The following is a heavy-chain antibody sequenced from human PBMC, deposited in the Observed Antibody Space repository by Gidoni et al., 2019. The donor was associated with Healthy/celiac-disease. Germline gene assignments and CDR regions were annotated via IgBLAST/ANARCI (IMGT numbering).Heavy chain of an antibody. Sequence: QVQLQESGPGLVKPSETLSLTCTVSGGSISSYYWSWIRQPPGKGLEWIGYIYYSGSTNYNPSLKSRVTISVDTSKNQFSLKLSSVTAADTAVYYCARHFVAVAANPPNWFDPWGQGTLVTVSS. CDR3: ARHFVAVAANPPNWFDP. CDR1: GGSISSYY. V-gene: IGHV4-59*08. CDR2: IYYSGST. D-gene: IGHD6-19*01. J-gene: IGHJ5*02.